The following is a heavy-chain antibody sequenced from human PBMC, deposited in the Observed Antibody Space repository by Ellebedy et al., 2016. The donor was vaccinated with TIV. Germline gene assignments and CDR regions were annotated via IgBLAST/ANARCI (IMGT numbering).Heavy chain of an antibody. CDR1: GFSLSTSGMC. V-gene: IGHV2-70*11. J-gene: IGHJ6*02. CDR2: IDWDDDK. CDR3: ARIRVAVGYSQYYYYGMDV. D-gene: IGHD6-19*01. Sequence: SGPTLVKPTQTLTLTCTFSGFSLSTSGMCVSWIRQPPGKALEWLARIDWDDDKYYSTSLKTRLTISKDTSKNQVVLTMTNMDPVDTATYYCARIRVAVGYSQYYYYGMDVWGQGTTVTFSS.